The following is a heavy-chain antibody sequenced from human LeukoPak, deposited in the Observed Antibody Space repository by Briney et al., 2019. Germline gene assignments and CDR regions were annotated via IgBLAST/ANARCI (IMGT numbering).Heavy chain of an antibody. CDR3: ARGEDYYDGSGYPGY. V-gene: IGHV3-66*01. CDR1: GFIVRSNY. CDR2: IYSNGDT. J-gene: IGHJ4*02. D-gene: IGHD3-22*01. Sequence: PGGSLRLSCAASGFIVRSNYISWVRQAPGKGLEWVSIIYSNGDTYYADSVKDRFTISRDNSKNTLYPQMNSLRAEDTAVYYCARGEDYYDGSGYPGYWGQGTLVTVSS.